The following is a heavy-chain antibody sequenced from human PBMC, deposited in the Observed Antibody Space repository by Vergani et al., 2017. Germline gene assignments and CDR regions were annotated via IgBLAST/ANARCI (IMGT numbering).Heavy chain of an antibody. V-gene: IGHV4-4*07. J-gene: IGHJ4*02. CDR3: ARGSRGAGYSGPDS. Sequence: QVQMQESGPGLVKTSEPLSLTCSASGAPISYWCWSLLRQPAGKRLEWIGDILGSGTANYNPSFQGRVSMEVATSKNQFSRAVSSVNATDTAVYYCARGSRGAGYSGPDSWGQGTRVTVSS. CDR2: ILGSGTA. D-gene: IGHD1-26*01. CDR1: GAPISYWC.